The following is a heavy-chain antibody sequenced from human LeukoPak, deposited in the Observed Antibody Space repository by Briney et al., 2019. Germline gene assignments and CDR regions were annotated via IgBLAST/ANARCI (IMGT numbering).Heavy chain of an antibody. CDR1: GFTFSSHA. D-gene: IGHD2-15*01. V-gene: IGHV3-23*01. Sequence: TGGSLRLSCEASGFTFSSHAMTWVRQGPGKGLEWASTISGRGDSTFYADSVKGRFTISRDNSKNTVYLQLNNLRDEDTAVYYCVRGGESTWSWGQGTLVTVSS. CDR3: VRGGESTWS. J-gene: IGHJ5*02. CDR2: ISGRGDST.